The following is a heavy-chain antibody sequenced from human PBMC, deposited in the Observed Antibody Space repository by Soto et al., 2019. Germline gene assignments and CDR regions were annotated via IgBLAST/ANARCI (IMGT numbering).Heavy chain of an antibody. CDR3: AKTGYYNYSLDV. D-gene: IGHD3-9*01. CDR1: GDSISSSSYY. J-gene: IGHJ6*02. Sequence: NPSETLSLTCSVSGDSISSSSYYWGWIRQPPGTGLEWIGSIYYSGNAYFNPSLKSRVTISVDTSKNQFSLRLSSVTAADTAVYFCAKTGYYNYSLDVWGQGTTVTVSS. V-gene: IGHV4-39*01. CDR2: IYYSGNA.